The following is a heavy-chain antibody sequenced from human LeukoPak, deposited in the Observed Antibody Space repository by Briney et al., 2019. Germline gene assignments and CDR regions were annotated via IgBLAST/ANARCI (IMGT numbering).Heavy chain of an antibody. CDR1: GFTFSSDW. D-gene: IGHD2-8*02. V-gene: IGHV3-7*04. CDR2: IKQDGSEK. Sequence: GGSLRLSCAASGFTFSSDWMSWVRQAPGKGLEWVANIKQDGSEKYYVDSVKGRFTISRDNAKNSLYLQMNSLRAEDTAVYYCARGYRWSNDYWGQGTLVTVSS. CDR3: ARGYRWSNDY. J-gene: IGHJ4*02.